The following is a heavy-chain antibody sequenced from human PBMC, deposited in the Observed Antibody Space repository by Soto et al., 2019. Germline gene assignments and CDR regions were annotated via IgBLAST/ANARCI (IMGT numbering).Heavy chain of an antibody. J-gene: IGHJ4*02. CDR2: ISAYNGNT. Sequence: VQLVQSGAEVKKPGASVKVSCKASGYTFTSYGISWVRQAPGQGLEGMGWISAYNGNTNYAQKLQGRVTMTTDTSTSTAYMELRSLRSDDTAVYYCARDGDCSSTSCYTSACDYWGQGTLVTVSS. V-gene: IGHV1-18*01. CDR1: GYTFTSYG. D-gene: IGHD2-2*02. CDR3: ARDGDCSSTSCYTSACDY.